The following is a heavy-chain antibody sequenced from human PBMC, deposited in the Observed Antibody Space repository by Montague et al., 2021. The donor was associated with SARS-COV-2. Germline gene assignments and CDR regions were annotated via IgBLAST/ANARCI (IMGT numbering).Heavy chain of an antibody. CDR1: GFPLSDYY. J-gene: IGHJ6*02. CDR3: ARDKTHCSGGGCYNYGMDV. V-gene: IGHV3-11*05. CDR2: MSGGNSYT. D-gene: IGHD2-15*01. Sequence: SRRLSCAASGFPLSDYYMTWIRQAPGKGLEWISYMSGGNSYTDYADSVKGRFTISRDKAKNSLYLQMNSLRAEDAAVYYCARDKTHCSGGGCYNYGMDVWGQGTTVTVSS.